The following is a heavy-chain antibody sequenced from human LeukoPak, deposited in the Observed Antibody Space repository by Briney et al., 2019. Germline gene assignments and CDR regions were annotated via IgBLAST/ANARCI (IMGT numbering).Heavy chain of an antibody. CDR1: GYTFTSYA. V-gene: IGHV1-3*01. CDR2: INAGNGNT. D-gene: IGHD2-21*01. J-gene: IGHJ4*02. Sequence: ASVKVSCTASGYTFTSYAMHWVRQAPGQRLEWMGWINAGNGNTKYSQKLQGRVTMTTDTSTSTAYMELRSLRSDDAAVYYCARDRGVSDYWGQGTLVTVSS. CDR3: ARDRGVSDY.